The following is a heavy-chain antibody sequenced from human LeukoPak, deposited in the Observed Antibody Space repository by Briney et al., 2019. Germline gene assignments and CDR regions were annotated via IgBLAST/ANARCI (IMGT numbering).Heavy chain of an antibody. CDR2: ISAYNGNT. Sequence: ASVRVSCKASGYTFTSYGISWVRQAPGQGLEWMGWISAYNGNTNYAQKLQGRVTMTTDTSTSTAYMELRSLRSDDTAVYYCARALLPNYDFWSGPPYYFDYWGQGTLVTVSS. D-gene: IGHD3-3*01. CDR1: GYTFTSYG. J-gene: IGHJ4*02. V-gene: IGHV1-18*01. CDR3: ARALLPNYDFWSGPPYYFDY.